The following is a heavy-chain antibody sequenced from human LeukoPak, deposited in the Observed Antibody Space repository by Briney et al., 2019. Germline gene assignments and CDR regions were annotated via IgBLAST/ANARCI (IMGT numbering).Heavy chain of an antibody. CDR3: ARLEPYDSSGYAFDI. D-gene: IGHD3-22*01. CDR1: GYSFTSYW. Sequence: GESLKISCKGSGYSFTSYWIGWVRQMPGKGLEWMGIIYPGDSGTRYSPSFQGQVTISADKSICTAYLQWSSLKASDTAMYYCARLEPYDSSGYAFDIWGQGTMVTVSS. V-gene: IGHV5-51*01. CDR2: IYPGDSGT. J-gene: IGHJ3*02.